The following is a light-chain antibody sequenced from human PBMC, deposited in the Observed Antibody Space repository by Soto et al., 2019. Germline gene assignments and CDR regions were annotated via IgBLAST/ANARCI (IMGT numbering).Light chain of an antibody. CDR3: CLYTATSTYV. Sequence: QSVLAQPASVSGSPGQSITISCTGTSGYVGSSSLVSWYQQHPGKAPKVMISEVNRWPSGVTNRFSGSTSGNSAYLTISGLQDEEQADHSCCLYTATSTYVFGTGTKVTV. CDR1: SGYVGSSSL. CDR2: EVN. J-gene: IGLJ1*01. V-gene: IGLV2-23*02.